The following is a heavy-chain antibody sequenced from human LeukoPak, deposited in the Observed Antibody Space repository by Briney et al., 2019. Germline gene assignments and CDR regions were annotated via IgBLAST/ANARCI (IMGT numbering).Heavy chain of an antibody. V-gene: IGHV4-59*01. Sequence: SETLSLTCTVSGGSISDYYWSWLRQPPGKGLEWIGYVYYTGSTNYNPSLKSRVTISVDTSKNHFSLKLSSVTSADTAVYYFARAPLSVVVGYYYYYMDVWGKGTTVTVSS. CDR1: GGSISDYY. CDR3: ARAPLSVVVGYYYYYMDV. D-gene: IGHD2-15*01. J-gene: IGHJ6*03. CDR2: VYYTGST.